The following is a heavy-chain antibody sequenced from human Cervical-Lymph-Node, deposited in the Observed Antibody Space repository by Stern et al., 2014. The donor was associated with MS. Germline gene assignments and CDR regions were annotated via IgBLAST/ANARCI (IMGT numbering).Heavy chain of an antibody. CDR3: ARDYGDYGWEFWEF. Sequence: EVQLVESGGGLVQPGGSLRLSCAASGFTFSSYSMHWVRQAPGQGLAWVSYISSSCGTIQYADSVKGRFTSSRDNARDSLYLQMSSLRAEDTAVYYCARDYGDYGWEFWEFWGQGTLVTVSS. D-gene: IGHD4-17*01. V-gene: IGHV3-48*01. J-gene: IGHJ4*02. CDR2: ISSSCGTI. CDR1: GFTFSSYS.